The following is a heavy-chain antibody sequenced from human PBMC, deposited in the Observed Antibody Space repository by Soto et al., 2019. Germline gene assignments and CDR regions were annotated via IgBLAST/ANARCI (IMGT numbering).Heavy chain of an antibody. V-gene: IGHV3-30*18. J-gene: IGHJ3*02. CDR3: AKGDCGGDCYSFDAFDI. D-gene: IGHD2-21*02. Sequence: QVQLVESGGGVVQPGRSLRLSCAASGFTFSSYGMHWVRQAPGKGLEWVAVISYDGSNKYYADSVKGRFTISRDNSKNTRYLQMNRLRAEDTAVYYCAKGDCGGDCYSFDAFDIWGQGTMVTVSS. CDR2: ISYDGSNK. CDR1: GFTFSSYG.